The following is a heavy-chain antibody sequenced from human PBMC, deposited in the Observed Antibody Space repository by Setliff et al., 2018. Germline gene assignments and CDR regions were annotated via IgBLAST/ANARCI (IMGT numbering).Heavy chain of an antibody. CDR3: ARLLWLTTRYYMDV. CDR1: GFSFSTYA. V-gene: IGHV3-33*01. Sequence: GESLKISCAASGFSFSTYAMHWARQAPGKGLEWVALIWYDGSNIHYVDSVKGRFTISRDNSKNTLYLQMNSLRVDDTAIYYCARLLWLTTRYYMDVWGKGTTVTVSS. CDR2: IWYDGSNI. J-gene: IGHJ6*03. D-gene: IGHD3-10*01.